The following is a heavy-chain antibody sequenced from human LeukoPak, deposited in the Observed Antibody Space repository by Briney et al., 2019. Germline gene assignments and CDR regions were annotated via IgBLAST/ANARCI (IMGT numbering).Heavy chain of an antibody. CDR1: GGSISTYY. J-gene: IGHJ4*02. D-gene: IGHD4-23*01. CDR2: IYYSGST. V-gene: IGHV4-59*08. Sequence: SETLSLTCTVSGGSISTYYWSWIRQPAGKGLEWIGYIYYSGSTNYNPSLKSRVTISVDTSKNQFSLKLSSVTAADTAVYYCARGNSYYFDYWGQGTLVTVSS. CDR3: ARGNSYYFDY.